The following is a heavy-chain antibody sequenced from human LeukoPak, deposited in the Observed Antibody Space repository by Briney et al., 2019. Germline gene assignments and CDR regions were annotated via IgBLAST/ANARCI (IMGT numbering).Heavy chain of an antibody. Sequence: GGSLRLSCAASGFTFSSYGMHWVRQAPGKGLEWVAVISYDGSNKYYADSVKGRFTISRDNSKNTLYLQMNSLRAEDTAVYYCAKTGGTGTPIDYCGQGTLVTVSS. CDR2: ISYDGSNK. V-gene: IGHV3-30*18. J-gene: IGHJ4*02. D-gene: IGHD1-1*01. CDR1: GFTFSSYG. CDR3: AKTGGTGTPIDY.